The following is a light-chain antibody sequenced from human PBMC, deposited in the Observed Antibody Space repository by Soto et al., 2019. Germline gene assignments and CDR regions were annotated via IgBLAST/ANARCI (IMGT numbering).Light chain of an antibody. CDR3: QQYGSSPTWT. V-gene: IGKV3-20*01. Sequence: EIVMTQSPATLSVSPGERATLSCRASQTLRRTYIAWYQQKPGQAPRVLIYGASKRATGIPDRFSGSGSGTDFTLTISRLEPEDFAVYYCQQYGSSPTWTFGQGTKVDIK. CDR1: QTLRRTY. CDR2: GAS. J-gene: IGKJ1*01.